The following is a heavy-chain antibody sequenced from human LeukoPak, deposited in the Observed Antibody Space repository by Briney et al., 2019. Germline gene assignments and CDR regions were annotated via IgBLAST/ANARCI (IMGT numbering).Heavy chain of an antibody. D-gene: IGHD3-22*01. CDR1: GGSFSGYY. CDR2: INQSGST. CDR3: ASAITMIVVY. V-gene: IGHV4-34*01. Sequence: PSETLSLTCAVYGGSFSGYYWSWIRQPPGKGLEWIGEINQSGSTNYNPSLKSRVTISVDTSKNQFSLKLSSVTAADTAVYYCASAITMIVVYWGQGTLVTVSS. J-gene: IGHJ4*02.